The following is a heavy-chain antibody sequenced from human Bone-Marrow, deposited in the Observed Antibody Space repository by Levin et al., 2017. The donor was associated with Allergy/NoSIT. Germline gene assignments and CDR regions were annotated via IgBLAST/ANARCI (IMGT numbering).Heavy chain of an antibody. V-gene: IGHV1-8*01. CDR3: ARNMPNGGTFDN. J-gene: IGHJ4*02. Sequence: ASVKVSCKASGYSFTTYDINWVRQAPGQGLEWLGWMSPNSANTGYSQKFQGRVTLTSDTSISTAYMELSSLRSEDTAVYYCARNMPNGGTFDNWGQGTLVTVSS. CDR2: MSPNSANT. D-gene: IGHD2-2*01. CDR1: GYSFTTYD.